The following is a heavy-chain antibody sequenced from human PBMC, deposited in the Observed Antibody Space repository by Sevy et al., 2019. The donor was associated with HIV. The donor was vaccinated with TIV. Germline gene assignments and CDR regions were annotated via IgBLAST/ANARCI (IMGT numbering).Heavy chain of an antibody. V-gene: IGHV1-2*02. Sequence: ASVKVSCKATEYTFIDYYMHWVRQAPGQGLEWMGWINPKRGGANYAQSFQGRVTMTRDTSLNTIYMQLTSLRGDDTAVYYCAREEIVYGMDVWGQGTAVTVSS. CDR2: INPKRGGA. D-gene: IGHD2-15*01. CDR3: AREEIVYGMDV. CDR1: EYTFIDYY. J-gene: IGHJ6*02.